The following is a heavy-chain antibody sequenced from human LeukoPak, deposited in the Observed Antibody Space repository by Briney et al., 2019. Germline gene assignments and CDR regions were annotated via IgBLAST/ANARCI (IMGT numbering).Heavy chain of an antibody. CDR1: GFSFSGYN. V-gene: IGHV3-21*01. D-gene: IGHD4-17*01. CDR2: ISRDSTTYT. J-gene: IGHJ4*02. Sequence: GGSLRLSCVASGFSFSGYNMHWVRQTPGKGLEWVSSISRDSTTYTYYADSVKGRFTITRNNTKNSLYLRMNSLRAEDTAVYYCVRPHINYYGFNFDYWGRVALVTVAS. CDR3: VRPHINYYGFNFDY.